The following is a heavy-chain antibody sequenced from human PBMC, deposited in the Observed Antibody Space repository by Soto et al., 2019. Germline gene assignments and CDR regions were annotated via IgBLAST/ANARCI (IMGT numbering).Heavy chain of an antibody. CDR1: GGTFSSFV. D-gene: IGHD6-13*01. CDR2: IIPSIGII. V-gene: IGHV1-69*04. Sequence: SVKVSCKASGGTFSSFVISWVRQAPGQGLEWMGRIIPSIGIINYAQKFQGRVTITADTSTSTAYMELSSLRSDDTAVYYCAGTMEAAADTGDYFGYWGQGTLVTVSS. J-gene: IGHJ4*02. CDR3: AGTMEAAADTGDYFGY.